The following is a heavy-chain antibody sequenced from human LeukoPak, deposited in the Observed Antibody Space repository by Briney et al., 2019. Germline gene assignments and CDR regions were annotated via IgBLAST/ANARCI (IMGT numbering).Heavy chain of an antibody. CDR3: ARVDYYDSSGYYWYFDL. V-gene: IGHV4-61*02. Sequence: SETLSLXCTVSGGSISSGSYYWSWIRQPAGKGLEWIGRIYTSGSTNYNPSLKSRVAISVDTSKNQFSLKLSSVTAADTAVYYCARVDYYDSSGYYWYFDLWGRGTLVTVSS. CDR2: IYTSGST. J-gene: IGHJ2*01. CDR1: GGSISSGSYY. D-gene: IGHD3-22*01.